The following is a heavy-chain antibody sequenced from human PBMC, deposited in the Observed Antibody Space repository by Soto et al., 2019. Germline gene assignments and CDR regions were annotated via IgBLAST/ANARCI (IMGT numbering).Heavy chain of an antibody. Sequence: SETLSLTCTVSGGSISNGGYYWSWIRQHPGKGLEWIGYIYYSGSTYYNPSLKSRVTISVDTSKNQFSLKLSSVTAADTAVYYCARDFTDSSGPTLGMGVWGQGTTVTVCS. CDR2: IYYSGST. D-gene: IGHD6-19*01. CDR3: ARDFTDSSGPTLGMGV. V-gene: IGHV4-31*03. CDR1: GGSISNGGYY. J-gene: IGHJ6*02.